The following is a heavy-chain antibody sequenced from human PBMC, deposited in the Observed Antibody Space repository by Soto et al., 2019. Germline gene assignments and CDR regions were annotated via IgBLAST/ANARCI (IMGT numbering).Heavy chain of an antibody. CDR1: GGTFSSDG. CDR2: ITPIFRAT. V-gene: IGHV1-69*13. CDR3: ARGRDTYYYDSSGYSGWYFDL. Sequence: SVKVSCKASGGTFSSDGISWVRQAPGQGLEWMGGITPIFRATKYAQKFQGRVTITADESTSTAYMELSSLRSEDTAVYYCARGRDTYYYDSSGYSGWYFDLWGRGTLVTVSS. D-gene: IGHD3-22*01. J-gene: IGHJ2*01.